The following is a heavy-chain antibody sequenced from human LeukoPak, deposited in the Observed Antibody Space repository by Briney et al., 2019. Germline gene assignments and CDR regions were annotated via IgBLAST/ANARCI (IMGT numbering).Heavy chain of an antibody. CDR3: ARGGRPYYYDSTKPPFDP. CDR1: GGTFSSYA. CDR2: IIPILGIA. Sequence: GSSVKVSCKASGGTFSSYAISWVRQAPGQGLEWMGRIIPILGIANYAQKFQGRVTIAADKSTSTAYMELSSLRSGDTAVYYCARGGRPYYYDSTKPPFDPWGQGTLVTVSS. V-gene: IGHV1-69*04. J-gene: IGHJ5*02. D-gene: IGHD3-22*01.